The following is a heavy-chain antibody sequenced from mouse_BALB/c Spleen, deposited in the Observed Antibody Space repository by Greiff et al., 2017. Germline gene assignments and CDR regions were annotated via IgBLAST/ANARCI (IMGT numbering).Heavy chain of an antibody. CDR2: IYPGDGDT. V-gene: IGHV1-80*01. CDR1: GYAFSSYW. D-gene: IGHD2-14*01. J-gene: IGHJ3*01. Sequence: AQLQQSGAELVRPGSSVKISCKASGYAFSSYWMNWVKQRPGQGLEWIGQIYPGDGDTNYNGKFKGKATLTADKSSSTAYMQLSSLTSEDSAVYFCARGRYDEGFAYWGQGTLVTVSA. CDR3: ARGRYDEGFAY.